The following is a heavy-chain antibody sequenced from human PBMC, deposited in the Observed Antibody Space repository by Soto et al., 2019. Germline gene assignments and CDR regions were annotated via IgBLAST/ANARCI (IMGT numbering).Heavy chain of an antibody. CDR1: GFRFSSYA. CDR3: AKDQVSSGWLVSPNYFYYYGMDV. CDR2: ISGSGGST. D-gene: IGHD6-19*01. Sequence: PGLSLSLSCSASGFRFSSYAVGWVRPAPGKGLEWVSAISGSGGSTYYADSVKGRFTISRDNSKNTLYLQMNSLRAEDTAVYYCAKDQVSSGWLVSPNYFYYYGMDVWGQGTTVNVSS. V-gene: IGHV3-23*01. J-gene: IGHJ6*02.